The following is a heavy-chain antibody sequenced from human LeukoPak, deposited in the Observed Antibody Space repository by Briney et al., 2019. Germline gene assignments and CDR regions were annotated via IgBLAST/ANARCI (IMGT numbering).Heavy chain of an antibody. D-gene: IGHD6-6*01. CDR2: ISAYNGNT. CDR1: GYTFTNYD. J-gene: IGHJ6*03. Sequence: ASVKVSCKTSGYTFTNYDLNWVRQAPGQGLEWMGWISAYNGNTNYAQKLQGRVTMTTDTSTSTAYMELRSLRSDDTAVYYCARVEQLVRYYYYYMDVWGKGTTVTVSS. V-gene: IGHV1-18*01. CDR3: ARVEQLVRYYYYYMDV.